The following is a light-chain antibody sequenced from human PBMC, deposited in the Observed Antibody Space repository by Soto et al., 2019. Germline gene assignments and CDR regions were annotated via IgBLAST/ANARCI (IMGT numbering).Light chain of an antibody. CDR3: QQSYSTPQT. CDR1: QSISSY. J-gene: IGKJ1*01. Sequence: DIQMTQSPSTLSASVGDRVTIAVLSSQSISSYLSCYQQKPGKAPKLLIYAASSLQSGVPSRFSGSGSGTDFTLTISSLQPEDFATYYCQQSYSTPQTFGQGTKV. V-gene: IGKV1-39*01. CDR2: AAS.